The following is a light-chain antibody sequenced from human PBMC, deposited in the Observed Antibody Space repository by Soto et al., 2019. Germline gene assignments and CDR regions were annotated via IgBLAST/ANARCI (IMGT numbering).Light chain of an antibody. CDR2: AAS. V-gene: IGKV1-39*01. J-gene: IGKJ1*01. Sequence: DIQMTQSPSSLSASVGDRVTITCRASQSITTYLNWYQQKPGKAPKLLIFAASSLQSGVPSRFSGSGSGTDFTLTIWSLQPDDFATYYCQQSYSTPPTFGQGTKVEI. CDR1: QSITTY. CDR3: QQSYSTPPT.